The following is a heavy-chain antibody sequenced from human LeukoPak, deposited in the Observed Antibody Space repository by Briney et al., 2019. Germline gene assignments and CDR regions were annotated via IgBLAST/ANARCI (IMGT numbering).Heavy chain of an antibody. D-gene: IGHD3-16*01. V-gene: IGHV4-39*01. CDR3: AGGGGFDI. CDR1: GGSISSSSYY. J-gene: IGHJ3*02. CDR2: IYYSGST. Sequence: SETLSLTCTVSGGSISSSSYYWGWIRQPPGKGLKWIGSIYYSGSTYYNPSLKSRVTISVDTSKNQFSLKLSSVTAADTAVYYCAGGGGFDIWGQGTMVTVSS.